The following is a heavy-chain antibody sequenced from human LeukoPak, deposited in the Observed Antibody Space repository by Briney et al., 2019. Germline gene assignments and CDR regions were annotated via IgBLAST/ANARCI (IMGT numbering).Heavy chain of an antibody. D-gene: IGHD3-22*01. J-gene: IGHJ5*02. V-gene: IGHV4-38-2*01. Sequence: WETLSLTCAVSGYSISSGYYWGWIRQPPGKGLEWIGSIYHSGSTYYNPSLKSRVTISVDTSKNQFSLKLSSVTAADTDVSYCARHYDDSGGYYYDEFWFDPWGQGTLVTVSS. CDR3: ARHYDDSGGYYYDEFWFDP. CDR1: GYSISSGYY. CDR2: IYHSGST.